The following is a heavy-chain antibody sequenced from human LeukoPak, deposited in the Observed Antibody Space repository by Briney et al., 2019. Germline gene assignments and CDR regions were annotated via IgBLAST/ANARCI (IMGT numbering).Heavy chain of an antibody. D-gene: IGHD3-3*01. Sequence: ASVKVSCKTSGYTFTLYYVHWVRQAPGQGPEWMGFINPNSGTSKYVQKFQGRVTMTRDTSISTAYMELSRLRSDDTAVYYCASGSFWQLDYWGQGTLVTVSS. CDR3: ASGSFWQLDY. CDR1: GYTFTLYY. CDR2: INPNSGTS. J-gene: IGHJ4*02. V-gene: IGHV1-2*02.